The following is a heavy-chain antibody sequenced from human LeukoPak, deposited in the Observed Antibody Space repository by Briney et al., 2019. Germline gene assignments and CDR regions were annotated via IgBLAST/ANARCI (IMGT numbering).Heavy chain of an antibody. CDR3: ARDKGGSGYYHD. CDR2: IYYSGST. CDR1: GGSISSSSYY. Sequence: SETLSLTCTVSGGSISSSSYYWGWIRQPPGEGLKWIGSIYYSGSTYYNPSLKSRVTISVDTSKNQFSLKLSSVTAADTAVYYCARDKGGSGYYHDWGQGTLVTVSS. D-gene: IGHD3-22*01. V-gene: IGHV4-39*07. J-gene: IGHJ4*02.